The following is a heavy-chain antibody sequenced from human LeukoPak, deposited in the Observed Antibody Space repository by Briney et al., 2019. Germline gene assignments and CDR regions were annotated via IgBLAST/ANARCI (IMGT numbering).Heavy chain of an antibody. J-gene: IGHJ4*02. Sequence: SETLSLTCTVSGYSISSGYYWGWIRQPPGKGLEWIGSIYHSGSTYYNPSLKSRVTISVDTSKNQFSLKLSSVTAADTAVYYRARDGRLVYFDYWGQGTLVTVSS. CDR2: IYHSGST. D-gene: IGHD3-9*01. V-gene: IGHV4-38-2*02. CDR1: GYSISSGYY. CDR3: ARDGRLVYFDY.